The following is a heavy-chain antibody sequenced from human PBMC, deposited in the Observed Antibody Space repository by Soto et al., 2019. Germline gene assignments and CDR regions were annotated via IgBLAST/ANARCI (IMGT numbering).Heavy chain of an antibody. Sequence: GASVKVSCKASGYTFTGYYMHWVRLAPGQGLEWMGWINPNSGGTNYAQKFQGRVTMTRDTSISTAYMELSRLRSDDTAVYYCARASTVDSSGYYYVPYYFDYWGQGTLVTVSS. V-gene: IGHV1-2*02. D-gene: IGHD3-22*01. CDR1: GYTFTGYY. J-gene: IGHJ4*02. CDR3: ARASTVDSSGYYYVPYYFDY. CDR2: INPNSGGT.